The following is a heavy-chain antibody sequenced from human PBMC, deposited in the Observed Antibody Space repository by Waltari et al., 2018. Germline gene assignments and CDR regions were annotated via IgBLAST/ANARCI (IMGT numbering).Heavy chain of an antibody. J-gene: IGHJ4*02. CDR1: GFNFSNYA. Sequence: EVQLLESGGDLEQHGGSLRISCVGSGFNFSNYAMNWVRQAPGKGREWVSTMSGTGDYTYYADSVKGRFTISRDNSKNTVFLHMNNLRVEDTAIYFCAKDQAEWLVLDGYFDSWGQGTPVTVSS. D-gene: IGHD6-19*01. CDR2: MSGTGDYT. V-gene: IGHV3-23*01. CDR3: AKDQAEWLVLDGYFDS.